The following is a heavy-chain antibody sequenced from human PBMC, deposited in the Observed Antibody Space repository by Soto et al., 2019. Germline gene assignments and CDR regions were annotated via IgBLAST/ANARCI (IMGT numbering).Heavy chain of an antibody. V-gene: IGHV4-31*03. CDR3: ARASNRWGAAAGYVY. Sequence: SETLSLTCTVSGGSISSGGYYWSWIRQHPGKGLEWIGYIYYSGSTYYNPSLKSRVTISVDTSKNQFSLKLSSVTAADTAVYYCARASNRWGAAAGYVYWGQGTLVTVSS. CDR2: IYYSGST. CDR1: GGSISSGGYY. J-gene: IGHJ4*02. D-gene: IGHD6-13*01.